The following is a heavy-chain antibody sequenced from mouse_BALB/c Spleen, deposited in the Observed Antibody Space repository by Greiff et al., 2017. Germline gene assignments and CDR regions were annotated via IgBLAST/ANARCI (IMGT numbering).Heavy chain of an antibody. Sequence: EVQLQQSGPELVKPGASLKISCKASGYSFTGYSMNWVKQSPGKNLEWIGLINPYNGGTSYNQKFKGKATLTVDKSSSTDYMEHLSLTSEDATVYYCARRDYYGNCCYFDYWGQGTTLTVSS. V-gene: IGHV1-26*01. J-gene: IGHJ2*01. D-gene: IGHD2-1*01. CDR2: INPYNGGT. CDR3: ARRDYYGNCCYFDY. CDR1: GYSFTGYS.